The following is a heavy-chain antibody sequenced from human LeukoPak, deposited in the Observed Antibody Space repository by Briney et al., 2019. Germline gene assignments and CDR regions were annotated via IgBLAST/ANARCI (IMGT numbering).Heavy chain of an antibody. J-gene: IGHJ4*02. CDR2: IYTSGST. V-gene: IGHV4-61*02. CDR3: ARDRGTYGGNMYY. D-gene: IGHD4-23*01. Sequence: PSETLSLTCTVSGGSISSGSYYWSWIRQPAGKGLEWIGRIYTSGSTNYNPSLKSRVTISVDTSKNQFSLKLSSVTAADTAVYYCARDRGTYGGNMYYWGQGTLVTVSS. CDR1: GGSISSGSYY.